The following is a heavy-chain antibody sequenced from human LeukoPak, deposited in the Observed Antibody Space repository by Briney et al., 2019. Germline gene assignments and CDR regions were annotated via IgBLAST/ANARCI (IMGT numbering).Heavy chain of an antibody. J-gene: IGHJ4*02. CDR1: GFTFSSYS. CDR3: ARSGGTMIVVVWFDY. CDR2: ISSSSSYI. V-gene: IGHV3-21*01. D-gene: IGHD3-22*01. Sequence: GGSLRLSCAASGFTFSSYSMNWVRQAPGKGLEWVSSISSSSSYIYYADSVKGRFTISRDNAKNSLYLQMNSPRAEDTAVYYCARSGGTMIVVVWFDYWGQGTLVTVSS.